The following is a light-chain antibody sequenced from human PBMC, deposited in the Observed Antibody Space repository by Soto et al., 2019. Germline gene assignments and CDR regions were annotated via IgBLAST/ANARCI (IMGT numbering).Light chain of an antibody. Sequence: QSVLTQPPSVSGAPGQRVTISCTGSSSNIGAGYHVHWYQQLPGSAPKLLMYTNNNRPSGVPDRFSGSKSGTSASLAITGLQSEDEADYYCAAWDDNLNVVVFGGGTQLTVL. V-gene: IGLV1-40*01. CDR1: SSNIGAGYH. J-gene: IGLJ3*02. CDR3: AAWDDNLNVVV. CDR2: TNN.